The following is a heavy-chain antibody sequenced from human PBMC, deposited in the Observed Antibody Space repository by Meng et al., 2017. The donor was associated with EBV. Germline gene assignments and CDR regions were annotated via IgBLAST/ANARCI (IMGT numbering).Heavy chain of an antibody. J-gene: IGHJ4*02. CDR2: IYWDDDK. Sequence: QITLKESGPTLVKPTQTLTLTCTFPGFSLSTRGVGVGWIRQPQGKALEWLALIYWDDDKRYSPSLKSRLTITKDTSKNQVVLTMTNMDPVDAATYYCAHIIAARPFDYWGQGTLVTVSS. CDR3: AHIIAARPFDY. CDR1: GFSLSTRGVG. D-gene: IGHD6-6*01. V-gene: IGHV2-5*02.